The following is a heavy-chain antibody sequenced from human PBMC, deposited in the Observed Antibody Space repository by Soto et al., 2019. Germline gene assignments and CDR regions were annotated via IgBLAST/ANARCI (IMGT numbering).Heavy chain of an antibody. Sequence: PGGSLRLSCAASGFSFSDYSMNWARQAPGKGLEWISHISSSGSYIFYADSVKGRFTVSRDNAKNSLFLQMNSLRAEDSAVYYCARERTGPHGLIDSGGQGTQVTVSS. D-gene: IGHD4-17*01. J-gene: IGHJ4*02. CDR3: ARERTGPHGLIDS. V-gene: IGHV3-21*05. CDR2: ISSSGSYI. CDR1: GFSFSDYS.